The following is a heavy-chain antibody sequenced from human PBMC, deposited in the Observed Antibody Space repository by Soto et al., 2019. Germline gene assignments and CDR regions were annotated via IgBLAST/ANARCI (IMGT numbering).Heavy chain of an antibody. CDR3: ARGVVLRYFDSSRKRFDP. Sequence: LSLTCAVYCGSFYWTWIRQTPGKGLEWIGEINRRGGTNYNPSLQNRLTMSLDTSKNLFSPKLTSVTAADTAIYYCARGVVLRYFDSSRKRFDPWGQGTPVTVSS. J-gene: IGHJ5*02. V-gene: IGHV4-34*01. D-gene: IGHD3-9*01. CDR1: CGSFY. CDR2: INRRGGT.